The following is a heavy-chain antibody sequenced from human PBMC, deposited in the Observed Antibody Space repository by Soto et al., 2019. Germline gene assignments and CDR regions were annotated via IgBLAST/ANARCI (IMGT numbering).Heavy chain of an antibody. V-gene: IGHV4-30-4*01. CDR1: GGSVTSDEDY. D-gene: IGHD2-15*01. CDR3: ARPLVVAATWTTAAYYFDY. CDR2: ISNSGST. Sequence: PSETLSLTCTVSGGSVTSDEDYWSWIRHSPGKGLEWIGYISNSGSTGYNPSLKTRLSMSVDRSKNQFTLRLTSVTASDTAMYYCARPLVVAATWTTAAYYFDYWGQGTLVTVSS. J-gene: IGHJ4*02.